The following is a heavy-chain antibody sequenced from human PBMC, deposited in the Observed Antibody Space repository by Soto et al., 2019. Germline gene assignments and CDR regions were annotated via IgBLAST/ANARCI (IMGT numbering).Heavy chain of an antibody. CDR1: GYTFTSYG. CDR2: ISGYNGNT. J-gene: IGHJ5*02. V-gene: IGHV1-18*01. CDR3: ARDRGYNWNYGWFDP. D-gene: IGHD1-7*01. Sequence: QVQLVQSGAEVKKPGASVKVSSKASGYTFTSYGISWVRQAPGQGLEWMGRISGYNGNTNYAQKLQGRVTMTTDTSTSTAYMELRSLRSDDTAVYYCARDRGYNWNYGWFDPWGQGTLVTVSS.